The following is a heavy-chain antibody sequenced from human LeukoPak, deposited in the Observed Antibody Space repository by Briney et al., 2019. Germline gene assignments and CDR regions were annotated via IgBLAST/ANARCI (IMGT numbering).Heavy chain of an antibody. CDR3: ARDTTSGWVDY. V-gene: IGHV3-21*01. Sequence: GGSLRLSCAASGFTFSSYSMNWVRQASGKGLEWVSSISSSSSYIYYADSVKGRFTISRDNAKNALYLQMNSLRAEDTAVYYCARDTTSGWVDYWGQGTLVTVSS. CDR1: GFTFSSYS. D-gene: IGHD6-19*01. CDR2: ISSSSSYI. J-gene: IGHJ4*02.